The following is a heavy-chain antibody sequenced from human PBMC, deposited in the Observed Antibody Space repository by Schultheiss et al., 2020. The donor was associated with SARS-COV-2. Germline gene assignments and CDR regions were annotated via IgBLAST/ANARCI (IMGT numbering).Heavy chain of an antibody. Sequence: GGSLRLSCAASGFTFSNAWMSWVRQAPGKGLEWVGRIKSKTDGGTTDYAAPVKGRFTISRDDSKNTLYLQMNSLKTEDTAVYYCTSTFWDYYGMDVWGQGTTVTVSS. CDR3: TSTFWDYYGMDV. V-gene: IGHV3-15*01. CDR1: GFTFSNAW. CDR2: IKSKTDGGTT. D-gene: IGHD3-16*01. J-gene: IGHJ6*02.